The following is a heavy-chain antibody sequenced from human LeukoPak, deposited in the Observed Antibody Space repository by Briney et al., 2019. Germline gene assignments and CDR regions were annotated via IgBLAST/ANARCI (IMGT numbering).Heavy chain of an antibody. V-gene: IGHV3-74*01. J-gene: IGHJ4*02. Sequence: PGESLRLSCAASAFTFSSYWMHWVRQAPGKGLVWVSRINADGRTTNYADSVKGRFTISRDNAENTLYLQMNSLRAEDTAVYYCARGSPASVWGQGALVTVSS. CDR2: INADGRTT. D-gene: IGHD2-2*01. CDR1: AFTFSSYW. CDR3: ARGSPASV.